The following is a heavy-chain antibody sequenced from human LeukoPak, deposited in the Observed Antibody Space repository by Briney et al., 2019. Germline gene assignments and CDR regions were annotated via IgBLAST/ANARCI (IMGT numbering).Heavy chain of an antibody. Sequence: KPSETLSLTCTVSGGSISSYYWTWIRQPPGKGLEWIGYSSHSGYTNCNPSLKSRVTVSVDTSKNQFSLKLSSVTAADTAVYYCASQTSGAPFDYWGQGTLVTVSS. J-gene: IGHJ4*02. V-gene: IGHV4-59*08. CDR3: ASQTSGAPFDY. CDR1: GGSISSYY. CDR2: SSHSGYT. D-gene: IGHD3-10*01.